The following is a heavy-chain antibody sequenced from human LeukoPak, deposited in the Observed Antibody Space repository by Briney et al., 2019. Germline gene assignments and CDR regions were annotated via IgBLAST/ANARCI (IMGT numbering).Heavy chain of an antibody. CDR2: IWYDGSNK. J-gene: IGHJ4*02. V-gene: IGHV3-33*01. Sequence: GGSLRLSCAASGFTLSSYGMHWVRQAPGKGLEWVAVIWYDGSNKYYADSVKGRFTISRDNSKNTLYLQMNSLRAEDTAVYYCARDRIVGATEKFDYWGQGTLVTVSS. D-gene: IGHD1-26*01. CDR1: GFTLSSYG. CDR3: ARDRIVGATEKFDY.